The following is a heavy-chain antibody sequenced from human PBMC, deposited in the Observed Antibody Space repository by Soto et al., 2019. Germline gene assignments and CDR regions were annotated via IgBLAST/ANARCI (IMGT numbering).Heavy chain of an antibody. Sequence: EVQLVESGGGLVQPGGSLRLSCAASGFTFSSYTMNWVRQAPGKGLEGVSYISGSSTTMYYADSVKGRFTISRDNAKNSLYLQMNSLRVEDTAVYYCARDQGDYWGQGTLVTVSS. CDR3: ARDQGDY. V-gene: IGHV3-48*01. CDR2: ISGSSTTM. CDR1: GFTFSSYT. J-gene: IGHJ4*02.